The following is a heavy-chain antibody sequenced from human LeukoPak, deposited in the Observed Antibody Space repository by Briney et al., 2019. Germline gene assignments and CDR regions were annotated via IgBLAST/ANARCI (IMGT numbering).Heavy chain of an antibody. CDR2: ISGSGGST. D-gene: IGHD6-19*01. V-gene: IGHV3-23*01. J-gene: IGHJ4*02. CDR3: AKETYSSGWYPYFDY. Sequence: GGSVRLSCVASGFTFSSYAMSWVRQAPGKGLEWVSGISGSGGSTYYADSVKGRFTISRDNSKITLFLQMNSLRAEDTAVYYCAKETYSSGWYPYFDYWGQGTLVTVSS. CDR1: GFTFSSYA.